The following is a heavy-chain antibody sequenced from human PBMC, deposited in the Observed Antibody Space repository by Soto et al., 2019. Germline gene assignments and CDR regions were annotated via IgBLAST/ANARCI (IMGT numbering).Heavy chain of an antibody. J-gene: IGHJ4*02. Sequence: PGCSLRLSCSASGFTFSSYWMHWVRQAPGKGLVWVSRINSDGSSTSYADSVKGRFTISRDNAKNTLYLQMNSLRAEDTAVYYCARATYDFWCGKYYFDEWGQGTRVTV. V-gene: IGHV3-74*01. D-gene: IGHD3-3*01. CDR3: ARATYDFWCGKYYFDE. CDR2: INSDGSST. CDR1: GFTFSSYW.